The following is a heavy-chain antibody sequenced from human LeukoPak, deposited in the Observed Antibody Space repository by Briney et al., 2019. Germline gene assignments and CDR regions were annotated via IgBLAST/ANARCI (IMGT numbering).Heavy chain of an antibody. J-gene: IGHJ4*02. CDR2: IYYSGST. V-gene: IGHV4-39*01. D-gene: IGHD3-22*01. CDR3: ARHSGDYYDSSGYLDY. Sequence: PSETLSLTCTVSGGFISSSSDYWGWIRQPPGKGLEWIGSIYYSGSTYYIPSLKSRVTISVDTSKNQFSLKLSSVTAADTAVYYCARHSGDYYDSSGYLDYWGQGTLVTVSS. CDR1: GGFISSSSDY.